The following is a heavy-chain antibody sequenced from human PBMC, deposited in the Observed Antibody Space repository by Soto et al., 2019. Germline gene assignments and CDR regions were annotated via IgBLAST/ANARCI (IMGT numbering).Heavy chain of an antibody. CDR1: GGSISSSSYY. CDR2: IYYSGST. J-gene: IGHJ4*02. Sequence: SETLSLICTVSGGSISSSSYYWGWIRQPSGKGLEWIGSIYYSGSTYYNPSLKSRVTISVDTSKNQFSLKLSSVTAADTAVYYCASSYGDYVSYWGQGTLVTVSS. D-gene: IGHD4-17*01. V-gene: IGHV4-39*01. CDR3: ASSYGDYVSY.